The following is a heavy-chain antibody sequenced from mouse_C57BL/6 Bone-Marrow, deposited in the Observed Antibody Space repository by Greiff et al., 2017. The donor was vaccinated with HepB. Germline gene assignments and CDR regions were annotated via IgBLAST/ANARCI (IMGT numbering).Heavy chain of an antibody. CDR3: ARGVYYDYDEGYYYAMDY. CDR1: GFTFSDYG. V-gene: IGHV5-17*01. D-gene: IGHD2-4*01. CDR2: ISSCSSTI. Sequence: EVHLVESGGGLVKPGGSLKLSCAASGFTFSDYGMHWVRQAPEKGLEWVAYISSCSSTIYYADTVKGRFTISRDNAKNTLFLQMTSLRSEDTAMYYCARGVYYDYDEGYYYAMDYWGQGTSVTVSS. J-gene: IGHJ4*01.